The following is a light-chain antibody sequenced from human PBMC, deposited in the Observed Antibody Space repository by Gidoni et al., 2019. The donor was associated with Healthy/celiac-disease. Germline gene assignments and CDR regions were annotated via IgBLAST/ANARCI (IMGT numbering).Light chain of an antibody. Sequence: NFMLTQPHSVSESPGQTVTISCTRSSGSIASIYVQWYQQRPGSSPTTVIYEDNQRPSGVPDRFSGSIDSSSNSASLTISGLKTEDEADYYCQSYDSSNQVFGGGTKLTVL. J-gene: IGLJ3*02. V-gene: IGLV6-57*01. CDR2: EDN. CDR1: SGSIASIY. CDR3: QSYDSSNQV.